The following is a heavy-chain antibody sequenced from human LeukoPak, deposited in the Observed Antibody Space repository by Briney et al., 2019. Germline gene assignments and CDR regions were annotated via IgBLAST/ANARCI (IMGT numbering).Heavy chain of an antibody. CDR2: IYYSGST. D-gene: IGHD3-22*01. CDR1: GGSISSSSYY. V-gene: IGHV4-39*07. J-gene: IGHJ6*02. Sequence: SETLSLTCTVSGGSISSSSYYWGWIRQPPGKGLEWIGSIYYSGSTYYNPSLKSRVTISVDTSKNQFSLKLSSVTAADTAVYYCARVDSIYFGGGSVVDSSGGPYYYGMDVWGQGTTVTVSS. CDR3: ARVDSIYFGGGSVVDSSGGPYYYGMDV.